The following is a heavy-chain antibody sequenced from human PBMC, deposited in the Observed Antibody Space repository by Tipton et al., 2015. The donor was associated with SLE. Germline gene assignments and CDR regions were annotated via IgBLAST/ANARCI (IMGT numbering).Heavy chain of an antibody. CDR2: IYTSGST. CDR1: GGSISSYY. CDR3: ARYPYYFDY. V-gene: IGHV4-4*09. Sequence: GLVKPSETLSLTCAVSGGSISSYYWSWIRQPPGKGLEWIGYIYTSGSTNYNPSLKSRVTISVDTSKNQFSLKLSSVTAADTAVYYCARYPYYFDYWGQGTLVTVSS. J-gene: IGHJ4*02.